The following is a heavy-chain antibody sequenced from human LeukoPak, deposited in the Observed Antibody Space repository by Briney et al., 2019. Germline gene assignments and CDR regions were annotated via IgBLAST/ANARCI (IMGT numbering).Heavy chain of an antibody. D-gene: IGHD3-22*01. Sequence: PSETLSLTCTVSGGSISSSSYYWGWIRQPPGKGLEWIGSIYYSGSTYYNPSLKSRVTISVDTSKYQFSLKLSSVTAADTAVYYCARWTYYYDSSGYLVDYWGQGTLVTVSS. CDR2: IYYSGST. V-gene: IGHV4-39*07. CDR3: ARWTYYYDSSGYLVDY. J-gene: IGHJ4*02. CDR1: GGSISSSSYY.